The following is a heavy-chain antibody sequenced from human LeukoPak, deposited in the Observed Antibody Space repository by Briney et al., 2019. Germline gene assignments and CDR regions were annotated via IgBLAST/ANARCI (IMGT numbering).Heavy chain of an antibody. D-gene: IGHD3-22*01. CDR3: ARGAYYQDRSDFPLHY. V-gene: IGHV1-2*04. Sequence: ASVKVSCKASGYTFTNYYFHWVRQSPGQGPEWMGRINPNSGDTNCAQKFQGWVTMTRYTSISTAYMELGRLRSDDTAVYFCARGAYYQDRSDFPLHYWGQGTLVTVSS. J-gene: IGHJ4*02. CDR2: INPNSGDT. CDR1: GYTFTNYY.